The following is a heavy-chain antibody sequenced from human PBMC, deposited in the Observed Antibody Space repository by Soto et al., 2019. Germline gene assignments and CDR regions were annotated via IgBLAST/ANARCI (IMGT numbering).Heavy chain of an antibody. CDR3: ARAYCSGGSFSWKEYYFDY. J-gene: IGHJ4*02. D-gene: IGHD2-15*01. CDR1: GGTFSSYA. V-gene: IGHV1-69*01. CDR2: IIPIFGTA. Sequence: QVQLVQSGAEVKKPGSSVKVSCKASGGTFSSYAISWVRQAPGQGLEWMGGIIPIFGTANYAQKFQGRVTITADESTSTAYMELSSLRSEDTAVYYCARAYCSGGSFSWKEYYFDYWGQGTLVTVSS.